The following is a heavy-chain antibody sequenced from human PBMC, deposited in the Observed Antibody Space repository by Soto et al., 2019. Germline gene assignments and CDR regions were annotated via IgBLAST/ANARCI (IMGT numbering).Heavy chain of an antibody. CDR3: ARGRYYDSSGYYQHYYYYYGMDV. CDR1: GYTFTSYD. CDR2: MNPNSGNT. Sequence: QVQLVQSGAEVKKPGASVEVSCKASGYTFTSYDINWVRQATGQGLEWMGWMNPNSGNTGYAQKFQGRVTMTRNTSISTAYMELSSLRSEDTAVYYCARGRYYDSSGYYQHYYYYYGMDVWGHGTTVTVSS. J-gene: IGHJ6*02. V-gene: IGHV1-8*01. D-gene: IGHD3-22*01.